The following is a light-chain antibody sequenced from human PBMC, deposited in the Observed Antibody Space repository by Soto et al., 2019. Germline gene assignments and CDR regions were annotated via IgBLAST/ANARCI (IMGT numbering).Light chain of an antibody. V-gene: IGLV2-11*01. CDR1: SSDVGGYNY. J-gene: IGLJ1*01. Sequence: QSALTQPRSVSGSPGQSVTISCTGTSSDVGGYNYVSWYQQHPGKSPKVMIYDVSERPSGVPDRFSGSKSGNTASLTISGLKADDEADYYCCSYAGSPRYVLGTGTKVTVL. CDR3: CSYAGSPRYV. CDR2: DVS.